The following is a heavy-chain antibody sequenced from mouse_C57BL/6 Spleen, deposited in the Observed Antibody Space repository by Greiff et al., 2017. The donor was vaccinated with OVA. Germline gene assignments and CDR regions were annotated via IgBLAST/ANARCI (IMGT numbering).Heavy chain of an antibody. V-gene: IGHV7-3*01. CDR1: GFTFTDYY. J-gene: IGHJ3*01. D-gene: IGHD1-1*01. CDR3: ARVYGSRGFAY. Sequence: EVQRVESGGGLVQPGGSLSLSCAASGFTFTDYYMSWVRQPPGKALEWLGFIRNKANGYTTEYSASVKGRFTISRDNSQSILYLQMNALRAEDSATYYCARVYGSRGFAYWGQGTLVTVSA. CDR2: IRNKANGYTT.